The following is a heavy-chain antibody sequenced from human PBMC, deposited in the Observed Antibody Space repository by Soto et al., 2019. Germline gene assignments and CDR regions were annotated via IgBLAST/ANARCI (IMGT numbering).Heavy chain of an antibody. CDR2: ISGSGGST. J-gene: IGHJ4*02. CDR1: GFTFSSYA. CDR3: ASPLAAAGIMEYYFDY. Sequence: GGSLRLSCAASGFTFSSYAMSWVRQAPGKGLEWVSAISGSGGSTYYADSVKGRFTISRDNSKNTLYLQMNSLRAEDTAVYYCASPLAAAGIMEYYFDYWGQGTLVTVSS. D-gene: IGHD6-13*01. V-gene: IGHV3-23*01.